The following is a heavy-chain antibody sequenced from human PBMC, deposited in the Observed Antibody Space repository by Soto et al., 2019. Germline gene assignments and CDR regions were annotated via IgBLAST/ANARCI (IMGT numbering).Heavy chain of an antibody. V-gene: IGHV3-30-3*01. CDR2: ISYDGSNK. CDR1: GFTFSSYA. D-gene: IGHD6-19*01. J-gene: IGHJ6*02. Sequence: QVQLVESGGGVVQPGRSLRLSCAASGFTFSSYAMHWVRQAPGKGLEWVAVISYDGSNKYYADSVKGRFTISRDNSKNTLYLQMNSLRAEDTAVYYCAREEGSGWYGYYYYGMDVWGQGTTVTVSS. CDR3: AREEGSGWYGYYYYGMDV.